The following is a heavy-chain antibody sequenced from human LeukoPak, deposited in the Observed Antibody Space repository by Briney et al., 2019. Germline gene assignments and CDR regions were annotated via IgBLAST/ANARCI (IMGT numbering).Heavy chain of an antibody. CDR1: GFTFSSYA. J-gene: IGHJ4*02. D-gene: IGHD3-16*01. Sequence: GGFLRLSCAASGFTFSSYAMSWVRQAPGKGLEWVSAISGSGGSTYYADSVKGRFTISRDNSRDTLYLQMNSLRAEDTAVYYCAKGYYDYVWGSYYFDYWGQGTLVTVSS. V-gene: IGHV3-23*01. CDR3: AKGYYDYVWGSYYFDY. CDR2: ISGSGGST.